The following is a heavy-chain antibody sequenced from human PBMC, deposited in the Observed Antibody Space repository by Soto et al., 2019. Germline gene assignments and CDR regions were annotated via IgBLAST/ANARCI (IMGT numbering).Heavy chain of an antibody. CDR2: ISYDGSNK. CDR3: ARDSYGDYEVAYYFDY. Sequence: GGSLRISCAASGFTFSSYAMHWVRQAPGKGLEWVAVISYDGSNKYYADSVKGRFTISRGNSKNTLYLQMNSLRAEDTAVYYCARDSYGDYEVAYYFDYWGQGTLVTVSS. V-gene: IGHV3-30-3*01. D-gene: IGHD4-17*01. CDR1: GFTFSSYA. J-gene: IGHJ4*02.